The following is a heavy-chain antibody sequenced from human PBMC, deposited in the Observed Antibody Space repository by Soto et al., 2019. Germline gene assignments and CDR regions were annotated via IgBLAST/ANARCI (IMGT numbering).Heavy chain of an antibody. Sequence: SLTCTVSGGSISSGGYYWSWIRQHPGKGLEWIGYIYYSGSTYYNPSLKSRVTISVDTSKNQFSLKLSSVTAADTAVYYCARAPIYCTNGVCYEAYYYYGMDVWGQGTTVTVSS. CDR1: GGSISSGGYY. D-gene: IGHD2-8*01. J-gene: IGHJ6*02. V-gene: IGHV4-31*03. CDR2: IYYSGST. CDR3: ARAPIYCTNGVCYEAYYYYGMDV.